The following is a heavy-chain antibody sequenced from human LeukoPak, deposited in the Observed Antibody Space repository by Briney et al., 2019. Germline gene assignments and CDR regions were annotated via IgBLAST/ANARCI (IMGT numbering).Heavy chain of an antibody. CDR1: GYTFTDYY. V-gene: IGHV1-2*02. D-gene: IGHD5-24*01. CDR2: IHPPSGGT. Sequence: ASVKVSCKASGYTFTDYYIHWVRQAPGQGLEWMGWIHPPSGGTNYAEKLQGRATMTRDTSISTAYMELTRLTSDDAGVYYCVRDPGWLQVDYWGQGTLLTVSS. CDR3: VRDPGWLQVDY. J-gene: IGHJ4*02.